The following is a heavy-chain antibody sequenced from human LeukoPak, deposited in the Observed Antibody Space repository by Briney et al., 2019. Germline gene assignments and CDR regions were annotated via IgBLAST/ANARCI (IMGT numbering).Heavy chain of an antibody. CDR3: ARHYYYYYYMDV. J-gene: IGHJ6*03. CDR2: ISAYNGNT. V-gene: IGHV1-18*04. Sequence: GASVKVSCKASGYTFTGYYMHWVRQAPGQGLEWMGWISAYNGNTNYAQKLQGRVTMTTDTSTSTAYMELRSLRSDDTAVYCCARHYYYYYYMDVWGKGTTVTVSS. CDR1: GYTFTGYY.